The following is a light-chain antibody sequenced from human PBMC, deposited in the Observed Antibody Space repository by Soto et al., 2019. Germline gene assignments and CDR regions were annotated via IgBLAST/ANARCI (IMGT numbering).Light chain of an antibody. J-gene: IGLJ1*01. Sequence: SVLTQPSSVSWSPGQSITISCTGTNSDVGGYNFVSWYQQHPGKVPKLLIYDVNHRPSGVPDRFSGSKSGNTASLTISGLQAEDEADYYCCSYTSSDTRVFGTGTKVTVL. CDR3: CSYTSSDTRV. CDR1: NSDVGGYNF. CDR2: DVN. V-gene: IGLV2-14*03.